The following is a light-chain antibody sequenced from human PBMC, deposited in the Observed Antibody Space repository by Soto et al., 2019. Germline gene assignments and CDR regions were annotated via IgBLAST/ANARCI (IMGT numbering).Light chain of an antibody. V-gene: IGLV1-40*01. CDR3: QSYDDTLSGSWV. J-gene: IGLJ1*01. Sequence: QSVLTQPPSVSGAPGQRVTISCSGSSSNVGAASDVYWYQQLPGTAPRLLISVNNKRPSGVPDRFSGSKSGTSASLAITRLRPEDEADYYCQSYDDTLSGSWVFGTGTKVTVL. CDR1: SSNVGAASD. CDR2: VNN.